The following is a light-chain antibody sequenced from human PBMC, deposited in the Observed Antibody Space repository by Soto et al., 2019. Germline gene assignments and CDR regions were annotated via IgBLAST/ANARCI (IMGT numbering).Light chain of an antibody. CDR2: EVN. V-gene: IGLV2-8*01. CDR3: SSYAGSNSVGV. Sequence: QSALTQPPSASGSPGQSVTISCTGTSSDVGGYNYVSWYQLHPGKAPKLMIYEVNKRPSGVSDRFSGSKSGNTASLTVSGLQAEDEADYYCSSYAGSNSVGVFGGGTKLTVL. CDR1: SSDVGGYNY. J-gene: IGLJ2*01.